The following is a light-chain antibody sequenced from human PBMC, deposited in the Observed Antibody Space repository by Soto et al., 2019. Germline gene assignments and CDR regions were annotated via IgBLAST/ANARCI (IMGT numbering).Light chain of an antibody. CDR2: GAS. Sequence: EIVLTQSPGTLSLSPGERATLSCRASQSVSSSYLAWYQQKPGQAPRLLIYGASSRATGIPDRFSGSGSGANFTLTIISMEAEDFAVYYCQQYGSSPLTFGGGTKVEIK. J-gene: IGKJ4*01. CDR3: QQYGSSPLT. CDR1: QSVSSSY. V-gene: IGKV3-20*01.